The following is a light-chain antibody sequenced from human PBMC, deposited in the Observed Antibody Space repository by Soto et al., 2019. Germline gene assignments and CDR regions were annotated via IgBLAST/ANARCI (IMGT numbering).Light chain of an antibody. CDR3: QQYSNWYT. J-gene: IGKJ2*01. Sequence: EILMTQSPATLSVSPGETATLSCRASQSVSSNLAWYQQKPGQAPRLPIYGASTRATGIPARFSGSGSGTEFTLTISGLQSEDLAVYYCQQYSNWYTFGQGTKLEVK. CDR1: QSVSSN. V-gene: IGKV3-15*01. CDR2: GAS.